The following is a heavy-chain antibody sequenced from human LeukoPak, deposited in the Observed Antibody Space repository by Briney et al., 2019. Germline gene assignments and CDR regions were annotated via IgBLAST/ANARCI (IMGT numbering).Heavy chain of an antibody. CDR3: ATCNGDCYFNF. D-gene: IGHD2-21*02. Sequence: GGSLRLSCAASGFTFSNAWMNWVRQAPGKGLEWVARIKSKAVGETTSYAAPVKGRFSISRDDSTDTLYLQMNSLKIEDTAVYYCATCNGDCYFNFWGQGTLVTVSS. J-gene: IGHJ4*02. V-gene: IGHV3-15*01. CDR1: GFTFSNAW. CDR2: IKSKAVGETT.